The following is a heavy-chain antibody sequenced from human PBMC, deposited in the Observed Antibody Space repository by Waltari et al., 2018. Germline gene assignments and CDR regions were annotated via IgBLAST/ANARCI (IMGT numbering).Heavy chain of an antibody. D-gene: IGHD5-12*01. V-gene: IGHV3-21*02. Sequence: EVQLVESGGGLVKPGGSLRLSCATSGFTFSTYTMNWVRQAPGSGLEGVSSISSSMSNRYYADSVKGRFTISRDNAKNSMYMQLNSLRVEDTAIYYCARGVSITETPWFAYWGQGTLVTVSS. CDR1: GFTFSTYT. CDR3: ARGVSITETPWFAY. CDR2: ISSSMSNR. J-gene: IGHJ4*02.